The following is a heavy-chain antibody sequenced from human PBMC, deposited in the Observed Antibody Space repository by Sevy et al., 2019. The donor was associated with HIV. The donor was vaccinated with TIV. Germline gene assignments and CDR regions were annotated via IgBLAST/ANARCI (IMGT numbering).Heavy chain of an antibody. CDR1: GGSISSSSYY. CDR2: IYYSGST. J-gene: IGHJ4*02. CDR3: ARQGYYDSSGTDPFDY. V-gene: IGHV4-39*01. D-gene: IGHD3-22*01. Sequence: QSQTLSLTSTVSGGSISSSSYYWGWIRQPPGKGLEWIGSIYYSGSTYYNPSLKSRVTISVDTSKNQFSLKLSSVTAADTAVYYCARQGYYDSSGTDPFDYWGQGTLVTVSS.